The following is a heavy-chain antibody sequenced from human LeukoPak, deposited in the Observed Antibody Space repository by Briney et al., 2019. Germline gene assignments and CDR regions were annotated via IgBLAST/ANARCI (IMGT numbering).Heavy chain of an antibody. V-gene: IGHV4-59*01. CDR2: IYCSGST. CDR3: ARLSGPYYDFWSGPPANWFDP. D-gene: IGHD3-3*01. J-gene: IGHJ5*02. Sequence: SETLSLTCTVSGGSISSYYWSWIRQPPGKGLEWIGYIYCSGSTNYNPSLKSRVTISVDTSKNQFSLKLSSVTAADTAVYYCARLSGPYYDFWSGPPANWFDPWGQGTLVTVSS. CDR1: GGSISSYY.